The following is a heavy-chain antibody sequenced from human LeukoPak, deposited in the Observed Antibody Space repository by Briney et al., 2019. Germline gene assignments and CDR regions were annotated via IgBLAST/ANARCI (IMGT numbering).Heavy chain of an antibody. Sequence: SQTLSLTSTVSGVSISSADYYWSWIRQPPGKGLEWIGYIYYSGSTYYNPSLKSRVTMSVDTSKNQFSLKLSSVTAADTAVYYCARATTVVTPAWFDPWGQGTLVTVSS. J-gene: IGHJ5*02. V-gene: IGHV4-30-4*01. CDR2: IYYSGST. CDR1: GVSISSADYY. CDR3: ARATTVVTPAWFDP. D-gene: IGHD4-23*01.